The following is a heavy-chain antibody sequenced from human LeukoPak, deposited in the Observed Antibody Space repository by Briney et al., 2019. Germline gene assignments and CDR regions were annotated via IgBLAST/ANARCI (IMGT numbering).Heavy chain of an antibody. V-gene: IGHV3-15*01. D-gene: IGHD4-23*01. J-gene: IGHJ6*02. CDR1: GFTFNDAW. CDR3: AKDLKIGGNSGYYYYGMDV. Sequence: GGSLRLSCAASGFTFNDAWMSWVRQAPGKGLEWVGRIKSRTDGGTTDYAAPVKGRFTISRDNSRNTLYLQMNSLRAEDTAVYYCAKDLKIGGNSGYYYYGMDVWGQGTTVTVSS. CDR2: IKSRTDGGTT.